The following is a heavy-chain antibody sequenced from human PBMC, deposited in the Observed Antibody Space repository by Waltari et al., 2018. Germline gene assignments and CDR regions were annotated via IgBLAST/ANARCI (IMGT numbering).Heavy chain of an antibody. V-gene: IGHV4-38-2*02. CDR2: IYHSWST. Sequence: QVQLQESGPGLVQPSEHLSLMCAVSGYSISSGYYWGWIRQPPGKGLEWIGSIYHSWSTYYNPSLKSRVTISVDTSKNQFSLKLSSMTAADTAVYYCARDREYSSLRQHLFDPWGQGTLVTVSS. CDR3: ARDREYSSLRQHLFDP. J-gene: IGHJ5*02. CDR1: GYSISSGYY. D-gene: IGHD6-6*01.